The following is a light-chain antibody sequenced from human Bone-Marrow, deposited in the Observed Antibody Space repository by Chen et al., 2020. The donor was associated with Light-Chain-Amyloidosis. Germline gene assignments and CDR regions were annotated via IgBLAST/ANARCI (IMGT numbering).Light chain of an antibody. J-gene: IGLJ2*01. V-gene: IGLV3-25*03. Sequence: YELTQPPALSVTPGQTPRITCSGDDLPTKYAYWYQQKPGQAPVLVIHRDTERPSGISERFSGSSSGTTATLTISGVQAEDEADYHCQSADSSGTYEVIFGGGTKLTVL. CDR2: RDT. CDR3: QSADSSGTYEVI. CDR1: DLPTKY.